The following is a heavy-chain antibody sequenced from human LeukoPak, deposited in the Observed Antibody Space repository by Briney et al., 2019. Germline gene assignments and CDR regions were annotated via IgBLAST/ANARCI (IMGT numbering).Heavy chain of an antibody. J-gene: IGHJ4*02. D-gene: IGHD2-2*01. CDR1: GYSFDEYA. CDR3: AKDRYCTSSSCPIDY. V-gene: IGHV3-9*01. Sequence: GGSLRLSCVGSGYSFDEYAMHWVRQAPGKGLEWVSGINWKSDKIGYADSVKRRFTISRDNSKNSLYLQMNSLRVEDTALYYCAKDRYCTSSSCPIDYWGQGTMVTVSS. CDR2: INWKSDKI.